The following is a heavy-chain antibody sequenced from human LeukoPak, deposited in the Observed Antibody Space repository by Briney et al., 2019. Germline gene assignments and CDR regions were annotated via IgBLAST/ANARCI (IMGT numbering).Heavy chain of an antibody. J-gene: IGHJ4*02. V-gene: IGHV5-51*01. D-gene: IGHD5-12*01. Sequence: GESLKISCKASGYSFTTHWIGWVRQMPGKGLEWMGILHPGDSDTRYSPSFQGQVTISADKSISTAYLQWSSLRASDTAMYYCARGDTEVATTADYSGQGTLVTVSS. CDR3: ARGDTEVATTADY. CDR2: LHPGDSDT. CDR1: GYSFTTHW.